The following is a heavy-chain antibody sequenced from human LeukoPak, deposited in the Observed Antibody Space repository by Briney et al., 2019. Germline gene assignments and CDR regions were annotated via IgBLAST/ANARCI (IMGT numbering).Heavy chain of an antibody. CDR3: ARLSAMVRGPEDIFYFEY. Sequence: GGSLRLSCAASGFAFSNYGMNWVRQAPGKGLEWVSGITGSGSTTYYADSVKGRFTISRDIAKQSVFLQMNSLRVEDTALYYCARLSAMVRGPEDIFYFEYWGLGTLVTVSS. CDR1: GFAFSNYG. J-gene: IGHJ4*02. D-gene: IGHD3-10*01. V-gene: IGHV3-23*01. CDR2: ITGSGSTT.